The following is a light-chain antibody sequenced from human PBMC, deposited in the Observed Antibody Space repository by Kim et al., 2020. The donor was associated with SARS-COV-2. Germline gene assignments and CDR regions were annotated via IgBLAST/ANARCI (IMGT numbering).Light chain of an antibody. J-gene: IGKJ4*01. CDR3: QQRSNCPLT. CDR2: DAS. Sequence: LSPGERATLSCRASQSVSSYLAWYQQKPGQAPRLLIYDASNRATGIPARFSGSGSGTDFTLTISSLEPEDFAVYYCQQRSNCPLTFGGGTKVDIK. V-gene: IGKV3-11*01. CDR1: QSVSSY.